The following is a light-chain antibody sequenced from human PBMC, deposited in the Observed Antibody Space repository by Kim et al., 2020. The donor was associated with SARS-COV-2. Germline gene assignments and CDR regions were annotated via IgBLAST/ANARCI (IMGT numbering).Light chain of an antibody. J-gene: IGKJ4*01. CDR3: QQRSNCPLT. CDR2: DAS. Sequence: LSPGERATLSCRASQSVSSYLAWYQQKPGQAPRLLIYDASNRATGIPARFSGSGSGTDFTLTISSLEPEDFAVYYCQQRSNCPLTFGGGTKVDIK. V-gene: IGKV3-11*01. CDR1: QSVSSY.